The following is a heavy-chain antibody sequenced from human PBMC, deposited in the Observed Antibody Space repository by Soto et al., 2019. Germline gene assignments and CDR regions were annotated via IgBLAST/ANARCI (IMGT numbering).Heavy chain of an antibody. CDR3: ARPTDPLKSSDWYLFDC. V-gene: IGHV3-23*01. CDR2: INGSGDGT. CDR1: EFTFSSYA. D-gene: IGHD6-19*01. Sequence: EVQLLESGGGLVQPGGSLRLSCEASEFTFSSYAMTWVRQAPGKGLEWISTINGSGDGTFYAGSVKGRFSISRDNSKNTLYLQMSGLRAEDTAVYYCARPTDPLKSSDWYLFDCWGQGTLVTVSS. J-gene: IGHJ4*02.